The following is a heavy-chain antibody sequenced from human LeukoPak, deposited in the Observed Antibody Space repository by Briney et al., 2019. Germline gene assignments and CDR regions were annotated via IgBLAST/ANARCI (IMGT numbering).Heavy chain of an antibody. CDR1: EFTFTDYY. J-gene: IGHJ4*02. Sequence: PGGSLRLSCAASEFTFTDYYMSWIRQAPGKGLEWLSYSSISGTTIYYADSVKGRFTISRDNAKNSLYLQMNSLRAEDTAVYYCARGGGYGSGSHYYFDYWGQGTLVTVSS. CDR3: ARGGGYGSGSHYYFDY. CDR2: SSISGTTI. D-gene: IGHD3-10*01. V-gene: IGHV3-11*01.